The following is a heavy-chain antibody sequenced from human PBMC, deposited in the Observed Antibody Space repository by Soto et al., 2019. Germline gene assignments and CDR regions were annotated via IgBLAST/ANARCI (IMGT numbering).Heavy chain of an antibody. J-gene: IGHJ4*02. Sequence: QVQLQESGPGLVKPSQTLSLTCTVSGGSISSGGYYWSWIRQHPGKGLEWIGYIYYSGSTYYNPSLKRRVTISLDTSKNPFSLKLSSVTAADTAVYYCASLRSLDIVATLVFDYWGQGTLVTVSS. CDR3: ASLRSLDIVATLVFDY. CDR1: GGSISSGGYY. D-gene: IGHD5-12*01. V-gene: IGHV4-31*03. CDR2: IYYSGST.